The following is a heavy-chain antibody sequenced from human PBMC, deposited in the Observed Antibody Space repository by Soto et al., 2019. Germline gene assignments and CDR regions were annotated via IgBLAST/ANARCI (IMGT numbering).Heavy chain of an antibody. Sequence: ASVKVSCKVSGYTLTELSMHWVRQAPGKGLEWMGGFDPEDGETIYAQKFQGRVTMTEDTSTDTAYMELSSLRSEDTAVYYCATDDPTYYDFWSGPPMDVSGQGTTVTVSS. D-gene: IGHD3-3*01. J-gene: IGHJ6*02. CDR1: GYTLTELS. V-gene: IGHV1-24*01. CDR2: FDPEDGET. CDR3: ATDDPTYYDFWSGPPMDV.